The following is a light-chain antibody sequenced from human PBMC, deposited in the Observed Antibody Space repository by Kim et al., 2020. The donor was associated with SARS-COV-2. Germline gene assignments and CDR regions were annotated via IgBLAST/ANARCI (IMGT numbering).Light chain of an antibody. J-gene: IGKJ2*03. CDR2: AAS. CDR3: QQSYTTPHS. Sequence: SASMGDRVTITCRARQSIANYLNWEQHKPGKPPKFLIHAASNLQTGVPSRFSGSGSGTDFTLTITNFQPEDFATYYCQQSYTTPHSLGQGTKLE. CDR1: QSIANY. V-gene: IGKV1-39*01.